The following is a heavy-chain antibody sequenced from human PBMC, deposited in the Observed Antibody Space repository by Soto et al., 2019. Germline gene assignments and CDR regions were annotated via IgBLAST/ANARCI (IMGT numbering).Heavy chain of an antibody. CDR3: AGGITVAGPSRDGFDI. D-gene: IGHD6-19*01. Sequence: QVQLQESGPGLVKPSGTLSLTCAVSSGSISSSNWWSWVRQPPGKGLEWIGEIYHSGSTNYNPSIKSRVTISVDKSTNQFSLRLGSVTAADTAVYYCAGGITVAGPSRDGFDIWGQGTMVTVSS. CDR2: IYHSGST. CDR1: SGSISSSNW. V-gene: IGHV4-4*02. J-gene: IGHJ3*02.